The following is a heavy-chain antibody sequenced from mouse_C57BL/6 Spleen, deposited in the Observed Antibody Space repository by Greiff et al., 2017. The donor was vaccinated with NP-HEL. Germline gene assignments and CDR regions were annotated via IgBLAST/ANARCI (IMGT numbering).Heavy chain of an antibody. CDR3: ATYDYDDYFDD. J-gene: IGHJ2*01. CDR1: GYAFSSSW. D-gene: IGHD2-4*01. Sequence: QVQLQQSGPELVKPGASVKISCTASGYAFSSSWMNWVKQRPGKGLEWIGRIYPGDGDTNYNGKFKGKATLTADKSSSTAYMQLSSLTSEDSAVYFCATYDYDDYFDDWGKGTTLTVSS. V-gene: IGHV1-82*01. CDR2: IYPGDGDT.